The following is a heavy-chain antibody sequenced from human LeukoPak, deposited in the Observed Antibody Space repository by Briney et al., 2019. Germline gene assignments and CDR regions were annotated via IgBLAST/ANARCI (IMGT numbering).Heavy chain of an antibody. CDR1: GFTFSNYG. D-gene: IGHD3-9*01. V-gene: IGHV3-23*01. Sequence: GGSLRLSCAVSGFTFSNYGMSWVRQAPGKGLEWVSAITGSGDSTYYADSVKGRFTISRDNSKNTLYLQMNSLKTEDTAVYYCTTGRSLRYFDWLEIDFDYWGQGTLVTVSS. J-gene: IGHJ4*02. CDR3: TTGRSLRYFDWLEIDFDY. CDR2: ITGSGDST.